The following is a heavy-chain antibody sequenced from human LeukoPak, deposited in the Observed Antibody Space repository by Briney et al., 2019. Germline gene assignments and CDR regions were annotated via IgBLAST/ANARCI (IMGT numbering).Heavy chain of an antibody. V-gene: IGHV3-74*01. D-gene: IGHD2-21*01. CDR2: INNDGSTI. CDR3: ARVTVSSSEVIFDY. Sequence: GGSLRLSCAASRFTFSSFWMHWVRQAPGKGLVWVSRINNDGSTITYADSVKGRFTISRDNARNTLYLQMNSLRAEDTAVYYCARVTVSSSEVIFDYWGQGSLVAVSS. CDR1: RFTFSSFW. J-gene: IGHJ4*02.